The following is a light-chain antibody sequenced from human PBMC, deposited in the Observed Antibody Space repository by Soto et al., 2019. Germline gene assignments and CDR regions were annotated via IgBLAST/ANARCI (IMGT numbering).Light chain of an antibody. V-gene: IGLV5-45*03. J-gene: IGLJ3*02. CDR2: YKSDSDK. CDR3: MIWHSSAWV. Sequence: QSVLTQPSSLSASPGASASLTCTLRSDIIVGTSRIYWYQQKPGSPPQYLLRYKSDSDKQQGSGVPSRFSGSKDASANAGILLISGLQSEDEADYYCMIWHSSAWVFGGGTKLTVL. CDR1: SDIIVGTSR.